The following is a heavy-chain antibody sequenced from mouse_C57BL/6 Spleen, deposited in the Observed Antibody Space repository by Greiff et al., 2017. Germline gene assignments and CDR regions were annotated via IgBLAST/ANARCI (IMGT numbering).Heavy chain of an antibody. D-gene: IGHD1-1*01. Sequence: QVQLKESGPGLVQPSQSLSITCTVSGFSLTSYGVHWVRQSPGKGLEWLGVIWSGGSTDYNAAFISRLSISKDNSKSQVFFKMNSLQADDTAIYYCARNKDYGSSTGGFAYWGQGTLVTVSA. V-gene: IGHV2-2*01. CDR3: ARNKDYGSSTGGFAY. CDR2: IWSGGST. J-gene: IGHJ3*01. CDR1: GFSLTSYG.